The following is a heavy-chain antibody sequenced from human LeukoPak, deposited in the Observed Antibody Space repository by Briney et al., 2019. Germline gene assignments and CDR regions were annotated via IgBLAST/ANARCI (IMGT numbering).Heavy chain of an antibody. J-gene: IGHJ4*02. D-gene: IGHD3-22*01. CDR1: GFTFIGYG. CDR2: IRYEGSNK. Sequence: GGSLRLSCAASGFTFIGYGMHWVRQAPGKGLEWVAFIRYEGSNKYYADFVKGRFTISRDNSKNTLYLQMNNLRPEDKAVYYCAKDTIYYDSSNYFVDYWGQGTLVTVSS. V-gene: IGHV3-30*02. CDR3: AKDTIYYDSSNYFVDY.